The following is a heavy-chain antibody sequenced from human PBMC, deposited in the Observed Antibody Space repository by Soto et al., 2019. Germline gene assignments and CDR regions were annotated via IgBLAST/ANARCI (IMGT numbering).Heavy chain of an antibody. Sequence: QVQLVQSGAEVKKPGASVKVSCKASGYTFTSYYMHWVRQAPGQGLEWMGIINPSGGSTSYAQKFQGRVTMTRDTSTSTGYMELSSLRSEDTAVYYCASWSGIAAAGRGYGMDVWGQGTTVTVSS. CDR2: INPSGGST. V-gene: IGHV1-46*01. J-gene: IGHJ6*02. D-gene: IGHD6-13*01. CDR3: ASWSGIAAAGRGYGMDV. CDR1: GYTFTSYY.